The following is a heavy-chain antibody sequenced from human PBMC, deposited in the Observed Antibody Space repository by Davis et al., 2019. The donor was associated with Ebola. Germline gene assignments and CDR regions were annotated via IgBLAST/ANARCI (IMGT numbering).Heavy chain of an antibody. CDR3: ARDPPRIAAAAEDFQH. Sequence: PGGSLRLSCAASGFTFSSYAMHWVRQAPGKGLEWVAVISYDGSNKYYADSVKGRFTISRDNSKNTLYLQMNSLRAEDTAVYYCARDPPRIAAAAEDFQHWGQGTLVTVSS. J-gene: IGHJ1*01. V-gene: IGHV3-30-3*01. CDR1: GFTFSSYA. D-gene: IGHD6-13*01. CDR2: ISYDGSNK.